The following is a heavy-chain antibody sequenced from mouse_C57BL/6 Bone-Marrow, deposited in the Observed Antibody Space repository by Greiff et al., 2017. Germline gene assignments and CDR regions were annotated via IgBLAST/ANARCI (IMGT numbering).Heavy chain of an antibody. Sequence: VQLQQSGAELVRPGASVKLSCKASGYTFTDYYINWVKQRPGQGLEWIARIYPGSGNTYYNEKFKGKATLTAEKSSSTAYMQLSSLTSEDSAVYFCAVRFLAYWGQGTLVTVSA. V-gene: IGHV1-76*01. J-gene: IGHJ3*01. CDR1: GYTFTDYY. CDR3: AVRFLAY. CDR2: IYPGSGNT.